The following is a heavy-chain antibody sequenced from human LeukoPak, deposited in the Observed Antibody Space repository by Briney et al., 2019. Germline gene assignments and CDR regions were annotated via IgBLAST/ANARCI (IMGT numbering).Heavy chain of an antibody. J-gene: IGHJ6*04. CDR1: GFTFSSYA. D-gene: IGHD3-10*01. V-gene: IGHV3-30*04. CDR2: ISYDGSNK. Sequence: PGGSLRLSCAASGFTFSSYAMHWVRQAPGKGLEWVAVISYDGSNKYYADSVKGRFTISRDNSKNTLYLQMNSLRAEDTAVYYCARGWERASYGSGSKYYYYGMDVWGKGTTVTVSS. CDR3: ARGWERASYGSGSKYYYYGMDV.